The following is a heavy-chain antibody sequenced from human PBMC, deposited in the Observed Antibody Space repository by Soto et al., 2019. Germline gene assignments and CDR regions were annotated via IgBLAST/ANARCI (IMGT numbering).Heavy chain of an antibody. CDR3: ARVSGLYGDYRYYGMDV. J-gene: IGHJ6*02. D-gene: IGHD4-17*01. V-gene: IGHV1-18*04. CDR1: GYTFTSYG. CDR2: ISAYNGNT. Sequence: QVQLVQSGAEVKKPGASVKVSCKASGYTFTSYGISWVRQAPGQGLEWMGWISAYNGNTNYAQKLQGRVTMTTDTSTRTAYMELRSLRSDDTAVYYCARVSGLYGDYRYYGMDVWGQGTTVTVSS.